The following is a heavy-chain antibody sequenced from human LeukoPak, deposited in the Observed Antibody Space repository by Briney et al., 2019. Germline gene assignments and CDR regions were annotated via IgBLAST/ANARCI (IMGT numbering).Heavy chain of an antibody. Sequence: GGSLRLSCAASGFTFSSYEMSWIRQAPGKGLEWVSYISSSGSSIYYADSVKGRFTISRDNAKNSLYLQMNSLRAEDTAVYYCAKDNPVLISWGQGTLVTVSS. CDR3: AKDNPVLIS. CDR2: ISSSGSSI. D-gene: IGHD1-14*01. CDR1: GFTFSSYE. V-gene: IGHV3-48*03. J-gene: IGHJ5*02.